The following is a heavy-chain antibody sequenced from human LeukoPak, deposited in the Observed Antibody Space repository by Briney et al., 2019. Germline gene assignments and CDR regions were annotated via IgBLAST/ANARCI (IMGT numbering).Heavy chain of an antibody. V-gene: IGHV4-59*01. Sequence: SETLSLTCTVSGGSFSSSFWSWIRQSPGKGLEWIGYIDYSGSTNYNPSLKSRVSISVDTSKHQFSLKLSSVTAADTAVYYCARTYYFDSSGYYHDFWGQGALVTVSS. D-gene: IGHD3-22*01. CDR2: IDYSGST. CDR3: ARTYYFDSSGYYHDF. CDR1: GGSFSSSF. J-gene: IGHJ4*02.